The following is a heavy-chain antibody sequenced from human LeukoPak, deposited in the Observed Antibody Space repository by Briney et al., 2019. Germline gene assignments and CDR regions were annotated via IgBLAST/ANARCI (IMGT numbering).Heavy chain of an antibody. CDR3: GMAMDV. CDR1: GFTFSSYW. V-gene: IGHV3-7*05. J-gene: IGHJ6*02. CDR2: IKQDGSEK. D-gene: IGHD5-24*01. Sequence: GGSLRLSCAASGFTFSSYWMNWVRQAPGKGLEWVANIKQDGSEKYYVDSVKGRLTISRDNAKNSLYLQMTSLRAEDTAVYYCGMAMDVWGRGTTVTVSS.